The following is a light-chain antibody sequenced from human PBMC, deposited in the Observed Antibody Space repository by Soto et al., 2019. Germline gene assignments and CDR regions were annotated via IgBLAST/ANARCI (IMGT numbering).Light chain of an antibody. J-gene: IGKJ1*01. CDR2: AAS. CDR3: QQSLNPKT. Sequence: IQLTQSPSSLSASVGDRVTITCRASQGISSYLAWYQQKPGKAPKLPIYAASTLQSGVPSRFSGSGSGTDFTLTIDRLEPEDFAVYYCQQSLNPKTFGQGTKVDI. V-gene: IGKV1-9*01. CDR1: QGISSY.